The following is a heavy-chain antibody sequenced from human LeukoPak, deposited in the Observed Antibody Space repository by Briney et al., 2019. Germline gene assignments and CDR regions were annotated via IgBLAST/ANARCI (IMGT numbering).Heavy chain of an antibody. CDR2: ISSSGSTI. Sequence: AGGSLRLSCAASGFTFSDYYMSWLRQAPGKGLEWVSYISSSGSTIYYADSVKGRFTISRDNAKNSLYLQMNSLRAEDTAVYYCARAGPAAYCSGGSCLYYMDVWGKGTPVTVSS. J-gene: IGHJ6*03. D-gene: IGHD2-15*01. CDR1: GFTFSDYY. V-gene: IGHV3-11*01. CDR3: ARAGPAAYCSGGSCLYYMDV.